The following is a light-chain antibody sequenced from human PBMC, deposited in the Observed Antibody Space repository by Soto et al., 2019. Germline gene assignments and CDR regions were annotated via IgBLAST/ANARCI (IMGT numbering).Light chain of an antibody. CDR3: QHYDSARWT. CDR1: QSISSTY. J-gene: IGKJ1*01. V-gene: IGKV3-20*01. CDR2: DAS. Sequence: EIVLTQSPGTLSLSPGERATLSCRASQSISSTYLTWYHQKPGQAPRPLIYDASRRATGIPDRFSGSGSGTDFSLTISRLEPEDFAVYYCQHYDSARWTFGLGTKVEIK.